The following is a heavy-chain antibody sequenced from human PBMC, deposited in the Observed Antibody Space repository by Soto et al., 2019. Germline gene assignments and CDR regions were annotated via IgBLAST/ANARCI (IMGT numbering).Heavy chain of an antibody. CDR2: ISYDGSNK. J-gene: IGHJ4*02. CDR3: AKDTAKYSSGWYPI. V-gene: IGHV3-30*18. D-gene: IGHD6-19*01. CDR1: GFTFSSYG. Sequence: PGGSLRLSCAASGFTFSSYGMHWVRQAPGKGLEWVAVISYDGSNKYYADSVKGRFTISRDNSKNTLYLQMNSLRAEDTAVYYCAKDTAKYSSGWYPIWGQGTLVTVSS.